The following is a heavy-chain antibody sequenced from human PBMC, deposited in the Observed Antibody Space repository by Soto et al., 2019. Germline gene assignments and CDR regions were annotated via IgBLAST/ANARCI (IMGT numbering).Heavy chain of an antibody. Sequence: ASVKVSCKASGYTFTSYYMHWVRQAPGQGLEWMGIINPSGGSTSYAQKFQGRVTMTRDTSTSTVYMELSSLRSEDTAVYYCASRTKLLRFGDYYYYYGMDVWGQ. V-gene: IGHV1-46*03. CDR2: INPSGGST. D-gene: IGHD3-10*01. CDR3: ASRTKLLRFGDYYYYYGMDV. J-gene: IGHJ6*02. CDR1: GYTFTSYY.